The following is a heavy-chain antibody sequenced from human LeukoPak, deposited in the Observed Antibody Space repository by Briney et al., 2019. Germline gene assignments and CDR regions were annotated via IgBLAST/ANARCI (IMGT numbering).Heavy chain of an antibody. CDR2: INPSGATT. CDR1: GYTFTIYY. D-gene: IGHD6-19*01. CDR3: AKEGNSGWVPKY. Sequence: GASVKVSFKASGYTFTIYYIHWVRQAPGQGPEWMGMINPSGATTTYAQNFQGRVTMTRDTSTRTAYMELSSLRSEDTAVYYCAKEGNSGWVPKYWGQGTLVTVSS. J-gene: IGHJ4*02. V-gene: IGHV1-46*01.